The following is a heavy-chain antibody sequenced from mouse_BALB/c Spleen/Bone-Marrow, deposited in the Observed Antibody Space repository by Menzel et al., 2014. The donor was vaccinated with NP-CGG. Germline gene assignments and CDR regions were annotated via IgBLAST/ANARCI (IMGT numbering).Heavy chain of an antibody. D-gene: IGHD2-1*01. CDR2: ISSGSSTI. V-gene: IGHV5-17*02. J-gene: IGHJ4*01. CDR1: GFTFSSFG. Sequence: EVQLVESGGGLVQPGGSRKLSCAASGFTFSSFGMHWVRQAPEKGLEWVAYISSGSSTIYYADTVKGRFTISRDNPKNTLFLQMTSLRSEDTATYYCARSDGNYDYAMDYWGQGTSVTVSS. CDR3: ARSDGNYDYAMDY.